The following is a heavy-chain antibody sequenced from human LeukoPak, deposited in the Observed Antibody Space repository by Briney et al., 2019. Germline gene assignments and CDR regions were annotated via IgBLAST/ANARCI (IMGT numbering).Heavy chain of an antibody. V-gene: IGHV1-18*01. CDR2: ISAYNGNT. Sequence: ASVKVSCKASGYTFTNYAMNWVRQAPGQGLEWMGWISAYNGNTELAQKFQGRVTLATDATTSTAYVELRSLTSDDTGVYFCARGGSRSRRGDDAFDIWGQGTMVTVSS. J-gene: IGHJ3*02. CDR3: ARGGSRSRRGDDAFDI. D-gene: IGHD3-10*01. CDR1: GYTFTNYA.